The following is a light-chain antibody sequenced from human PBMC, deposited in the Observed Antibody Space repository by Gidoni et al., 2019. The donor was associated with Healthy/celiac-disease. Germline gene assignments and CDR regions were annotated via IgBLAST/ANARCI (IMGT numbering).Light chain of an antibody. Sequence: DIQMTQSPSSLSASVGDRVTITCQASQDISNYLNWYQQKPGKAPKLLIYEASKLETGVPSRVSGSGSGTDFTFTISSLQPEDIATYYCQQYDNLPLTFGGGTKVESK. J-gene: IGKJ4*01. CDR3: QQYDNLPLT. V-gene: IGKV1-33*01. CDR2: EAS. CDR1: QDISNY.